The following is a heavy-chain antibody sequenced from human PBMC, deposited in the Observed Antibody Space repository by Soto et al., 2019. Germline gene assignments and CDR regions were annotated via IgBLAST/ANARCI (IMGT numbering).Heavy chain of an antibody. CDR2: INPNSGGT. CDR1: GYTFTDYY. J-gene: IGHJ6*02. Sequence: ASVKVSCKASGYTFTDYYMHWVRQAPGQGLEWMGWINPNSGGTNYAQKFQGWVTMTRDTSISTAYMELSRLRSDDTAVYYCARDPHYGSGSYGMDVCGQGTTVTVS. D-gene: IGHD3-10*01. CDR3: ARDPHYGSGSYGMDV. V-gene: IGHV1-2*04.